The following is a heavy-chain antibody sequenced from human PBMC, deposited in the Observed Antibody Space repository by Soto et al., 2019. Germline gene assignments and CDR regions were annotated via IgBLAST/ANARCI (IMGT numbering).Heavy chain of an antibody. Sequence: ASVKVSCKASGYTFTGYYMHWVRQAPGQRLEWMGWINAGNGNTKYSQKFQGRVTITRDTSASTAYMELSSLKSDDTAIYFCARERRRDDSNTFDALDVWGQGTMVTVSS. CDR1: GYTFTGYY. CDR3: ARERRRDDSNTFDALDV. CDR2: INAGNGNT. J-gene: IGHJ3*01. V-gene: IGHV1-3*01. D-gene: IGHD3-22*01.